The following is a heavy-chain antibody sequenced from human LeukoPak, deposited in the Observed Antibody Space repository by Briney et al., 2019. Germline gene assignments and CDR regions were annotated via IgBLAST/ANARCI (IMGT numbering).Heavy chain of an antibody. CDR2: ISSLSNYI. Sequence: GGSLRLSCAASRFTFTNYSMNWVRQAPGKGLEWVSSISSLSNYIYYADSVKGRFTISRDNAKNSLYLQMNSLRAEDTALYYCARGGENSGFDYWGQGTLVTVSS. D-gene: IGHD6-19*01. J-gene: IGHJ4*02. CDR3: ARGGENSGFDY. CDR1: RFTFTNYS. V-gene: IGHV3-21*01.